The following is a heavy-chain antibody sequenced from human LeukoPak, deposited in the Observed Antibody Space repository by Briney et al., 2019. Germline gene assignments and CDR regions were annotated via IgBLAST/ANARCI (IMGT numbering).Heavy chain of an antibody. Sequence: SETLSLTCTVSGGSISGYYWSWIRQLPGKGLEWIGYIFYSGSTNYNPSLKSRVTISVDTSKNQFSLKLSSVTAADTAVYYCARVQRLVSFFDYWGQGTLVTVSS. J-gene: IGHJ4*02. D-gene: IGHD6-13*01. CDR3: ARVQRLVSFFDY. V-gene: IGHV4-59*01. CDR1: GGSISGYY. CDR2: IFYSGST.